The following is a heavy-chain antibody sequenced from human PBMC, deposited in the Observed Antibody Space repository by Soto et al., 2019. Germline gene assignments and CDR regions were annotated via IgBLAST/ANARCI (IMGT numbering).Heavy chain of an antibody. CDR1: GFTFSTYS. CDR2: ISSSSSTI. CDR3: SHWGFS. Sequence: GGSLILSCAASGFTFSTYSMNWVRQAPGKGLEWVSYISSSSSTIFYTDSVKGRFTVSRDNAKNSLYLQMNSLRAEDTAVYYCSHWGFSWGLGTLVTVSS. J-gene: IGHJ5*02. V-gene: IGHV3-48*01. D-gene: IGHD7-27*01.